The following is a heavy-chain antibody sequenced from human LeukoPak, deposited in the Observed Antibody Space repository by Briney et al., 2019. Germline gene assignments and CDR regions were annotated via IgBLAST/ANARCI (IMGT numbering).Heavy chain of an antibody. CDR3: AREEDYGSGTNPLDY. J-gene: IGHJ4*02. CDR2: IYTSGST. D-gene: IGHD3-10*01. Sequence: SETLSLTCTVSGGSISSYYWSWIRQPAGKGLEWIGRIYTSGSTNYNPPLKSRVTMSVDTSKNQFSLKLSSVTAADTAVYYCAREEDYGSGTNPLDYWGQGTLVTVSS. CDR1: GGSISSYY. V-gene: IGHV4-4*07.